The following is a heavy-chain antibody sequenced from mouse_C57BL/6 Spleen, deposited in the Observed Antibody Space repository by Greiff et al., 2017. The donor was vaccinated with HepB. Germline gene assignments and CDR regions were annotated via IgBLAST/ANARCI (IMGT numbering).Heavy chain of an antibody. V-gene: IGHV2-2*01. Sequence: VKLVESGPGLVQPSQRLSITCTVSGFSLTSYGVHWVRQSPGKGLEWLGVIWSGGSTDYNAAFISRLSISKDNSKSQVFFKMNSLQADDTAIYYCARAGAQAHYYAMDYWGQGTSVTVSS. CDR2: IWSGGST. CDR1: GFSLTSYG. J-gene: IGHJ4*01. D-gene: IGHD3-2*02. CDR3: ARAGAQAHYYAMDY.